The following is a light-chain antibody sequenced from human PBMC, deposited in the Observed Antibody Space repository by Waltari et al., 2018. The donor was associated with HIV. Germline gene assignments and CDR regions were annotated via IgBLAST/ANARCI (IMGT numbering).Light chain of an antibody. Sequence: DIVMTQSPDSLAVSLGERATINCRSSQSLFYTSNNRTYLAWYQLKPGQPPKLLISWASTRQAGVPDRCSGGGAGTAFALSISSLQAEDVAVYYCQQYYTPPITFGQGTRLEIK. CDR3: QQYYTPPIT. J-gene: IGKJ5*01. CDR1: QSLFYTSNNRTY. CDR2: WAS. V-gene: IGKV4-1*01.